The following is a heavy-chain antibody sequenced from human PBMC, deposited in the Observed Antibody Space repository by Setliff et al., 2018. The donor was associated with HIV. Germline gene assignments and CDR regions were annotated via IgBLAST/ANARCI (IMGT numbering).Heavy chain of an antibody. Sequence: GGSLRLSCAASGFTFISYGMHWVRQAPGKGLEWVAVIWYDGSEKHYADSVTGRFTISRDNAKKSLYLQMNSLRAEDTAVYYCARDLRWYDSSGSHDAFDIWGQGTMVTVSS. CDR3: ARDLRWYDSSGSHDAFDI. J-gene: IGHJ3*02. D-gene: IGHD3-22*01. CDR1: GFTFISYG. CDR2: IWYDGSEK. V-gene: IGHV3-33*01.